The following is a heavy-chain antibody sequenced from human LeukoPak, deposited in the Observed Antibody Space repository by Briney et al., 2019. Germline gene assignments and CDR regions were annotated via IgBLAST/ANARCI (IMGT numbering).Heavy chain of an antibody. D-gene: IGHD3-9*01. J-gene: IGHJ4*02. Sequence: SVKVSCKASGGTFSSYAISWVRQAPGQGLEWMGGIIPIFGRANYAQKFQGRVTITADESTSTAYMELSSLRSEDTAVYYCARARPGPGYYFDYWGQGTLVTVSS. CDR1: GGTFSSYA. CDR3: ARARPGPGYYFDY. V-gene: IGHV1-69*13. CDR2: IIPIFGRA.